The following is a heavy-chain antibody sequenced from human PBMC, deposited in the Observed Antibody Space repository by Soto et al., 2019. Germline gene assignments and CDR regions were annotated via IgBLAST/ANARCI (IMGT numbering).Heavy chain of an antibody. CDR3: VRSGFDF. D-gene: IGHD2-8*02. CDR1: GYNFTSLY. Sequence: QVQLVQSGAEVKKPGASVKVSCKASGYNFTSLYAHWVRQAPGQGLEGMGIINPRNGKTTYAQKFQGRVTMTSDTSTATMYMELNGLKSDDTAIYLCVRSGFDFWGPGTLVTVSS. V-gene: IGHV1-46*01. J-gene: IGHJ4*02. CDR2: INPRNGKT.